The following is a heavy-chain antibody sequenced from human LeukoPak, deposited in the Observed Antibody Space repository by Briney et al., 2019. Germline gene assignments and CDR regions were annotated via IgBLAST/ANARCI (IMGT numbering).Heavy chain of an antibody. CDR2: IYYIVST. Sequence: SPTLSLTCTVSGGSISSYYWSWIRHPPGERLGWIGYIYYIVSTNYNPSLKSRVTISVGTSKNQFSLKLSSVAAADTAVYYCARGVGRLRIVSYDYWGQGTLVTVSS. J-gene: IGHJ4*02. CDR1: GGSISSYY. V-gene: IGHV4-59*01. CDR3: ARGVGRLRIVSYDY. D-gene: IGHD5-12*01.